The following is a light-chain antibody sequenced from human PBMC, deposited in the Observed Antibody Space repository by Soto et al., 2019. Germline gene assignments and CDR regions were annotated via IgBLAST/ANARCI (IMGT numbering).Light chain of an antibody. Sequence: EIVLTQSPGTLSLSPGERATLSCRASQSVSNNYLAWYQQKPGQAPRLLIYAASNRATGIPDRFSGSGSGTDFTLTISRLEPEDFAVYYCQQYGSSPKTFGQGTKVDI. CDR2: AAS. CDR3: QQYGSSPKT. V-gene: IGKV3-20*01. J-gene: IGKJ1*01. CDR1: QSVSNNY.